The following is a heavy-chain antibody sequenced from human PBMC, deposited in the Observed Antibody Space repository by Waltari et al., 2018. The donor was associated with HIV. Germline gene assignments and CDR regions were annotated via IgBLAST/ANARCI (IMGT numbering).Heavy chain of an antibody. Sequence: EVQLVESGGGLVKPGGSLRLSCAASGFTFSSYSMNWFRQAPGKGLEWVSSISTSSRYIYYADSLKGRFTISRDNAKNSLYLQMNSLRAEDTAVYYCAREGFCSNGVCSHYYGMDVWGQGTTVTVSS. D-gene: IGHD2-8*01. V-gene: IGHV3-21*01. J-gene: IGHJ6*02. CDR1: GFTFSSYS. CDR3: AREGFCSNGVCSHYYGMDV. CDR2: ISTSSRYI.